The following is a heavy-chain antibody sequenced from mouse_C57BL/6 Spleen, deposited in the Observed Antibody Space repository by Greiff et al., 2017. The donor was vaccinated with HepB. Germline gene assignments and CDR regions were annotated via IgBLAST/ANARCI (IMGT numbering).Heavy chain of an antibody. J-gene: IGHJ2*01. CDR1: GYAFSSSS. CDR2: IYPGDGDT. CDR3: ARKGDYFDY. V-gene: IGHV1-82*01. Sequence: QVQLQQSGPELVKPGASVKISCKASGYAFSSSSMNWVKQRPGKGLEWIGRIYPGDGDTNYNGKFKGKATLTADKSSSTAYMQLSSLTSEDSAVYFCARKGDYFDYWGQGTTLTVSS.